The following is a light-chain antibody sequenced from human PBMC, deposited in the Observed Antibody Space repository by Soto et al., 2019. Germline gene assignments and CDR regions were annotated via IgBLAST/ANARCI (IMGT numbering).Light chain of an antibody. CDR3: QQRSNWPPALT. J-gene: IGKJ4*01. CDR2: DAS. Sequence: EIVLTQSPATLSLSPGERATLSCRASQSASSYLAWYQQKPGQAPRLLIYDASNRATGIPARFSGSGSGTDFTLTISSLEPEDFAVYYCQQRSNWPPALTFGGGTKVDIK. V-gene: IGKV3-11*01. CDR1: QSASSY.